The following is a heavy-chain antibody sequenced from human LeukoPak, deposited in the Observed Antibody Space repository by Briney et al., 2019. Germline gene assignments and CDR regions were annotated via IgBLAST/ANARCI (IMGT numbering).Heavy chain of an antibody. CDR1: GYTFTGYY. Sequence: ASVKVSFKASGYTFTGYYMHWVRQAPGQGLEWMGWINPNSGGTNYAQKFQGRVTMTRDTSISTAYMELSRLRSDDTAVYYCARDPTYYYDSSGSMGDYWGQGTLVTVSS. CDR3: ARDPTYYYDSSGSMGDY. V-gene: IGHV1-2*02. CDR2: INPNSGGT. D-gene: IGHD3-22*01. J-gene: IGHJ4*02.